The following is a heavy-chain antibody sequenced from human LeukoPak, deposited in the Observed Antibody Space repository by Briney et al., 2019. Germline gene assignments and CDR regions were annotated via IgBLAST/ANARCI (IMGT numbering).Heavy chain of an antibody. V-gene: IGHV3-23*01. CDR2: ISGSGGST. CDR3: AKGSIADYDFWSGYYTHYFDY. J-gene: IGHJ4*02. Sequence: GGSLRLFCAASGFTFSSYAMSWVRQAPGKGLECVSAISGSGGSTYYADSVKGRFTISRDNSKNTLYLQMNSLRAEGTAVYYCAKGSIADYDFWSGYYTHYFDYWGQGTLVTVSS. D-gene: IGHD3-3*01. CDR1: GFTFSSYA.